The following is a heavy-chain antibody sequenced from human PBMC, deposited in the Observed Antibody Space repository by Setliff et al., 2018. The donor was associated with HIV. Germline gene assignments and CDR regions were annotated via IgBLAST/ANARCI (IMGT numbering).Heavy chain of an antibody. D-gene: IGHD3-22*01. Sequence: SETLSLTCAVYGGSFSGYWSWIRQPPGKGLEWIGEINHSGSTNYNPSLKSRVTISVDTSKNQFSLKLSSVTAADTAVFYCARLTTTYYYDSSAYYHPVWGQGTLVTVSS. CDR2: INHSGST. CDR3: ARLTTTYYYDSSAYYHPV. J-gene: IGHJ4*02. V-gene: IGHV4-34*01. CDR1: GGSFSGY.